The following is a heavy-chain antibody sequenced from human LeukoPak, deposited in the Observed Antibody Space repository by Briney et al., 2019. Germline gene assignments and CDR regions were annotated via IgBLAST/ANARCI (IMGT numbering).Heavy chain of an antibody. CDR2: IYTSGST. J-gene: IGHJ3*02. CDR3: ARALGYCSSTSCRGAFDI. Sequence: SETLSLTCTVSGGSISSYYWSWIRQPAGKGLEWIGRIYTSGSTNYNPSLKSRVTMSVDTSKNQFSLKLSFVTAADTAVYYCARALGYCSSTSCRGAFDIWGQGTMVTVSS. CDR1: GGSISSYY. D-gene: IGHD2-2*01. V-gene: IGHV4-4*07.